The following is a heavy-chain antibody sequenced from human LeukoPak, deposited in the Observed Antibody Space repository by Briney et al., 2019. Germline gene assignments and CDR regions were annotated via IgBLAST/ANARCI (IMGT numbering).Heavy chain of an antibody. Sequence: ASVNVSYKVSGYTLPELSMQWVRQAPGKGLEWMGGFDPEDGEKIYAQKPQGRVTMTEDTSTDTAYMELSSLRSEDTAVYYCATAGGCSSSWLFDYWGQGTLVTASS. CDR3: ATAGGCSSSWLFDY. V-gene: IGHV1-24*01. D-gene: IGHD6-13*01. CDR1: GYTLPELS. J-gene: IGHJ4*02. CDR2: FDPEDGEK.